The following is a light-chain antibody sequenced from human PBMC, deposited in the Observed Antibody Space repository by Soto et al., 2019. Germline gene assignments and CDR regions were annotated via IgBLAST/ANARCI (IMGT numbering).Light chain of an antibody. Sequence: DIQMTQSPSSLSSSVLYIFTITCQASQDIKNYLNWYQQKSGKAPKLLIYDASDLETGVPSRFSGSGSGTDFTFTINSLQPEDIATYYCQQYDNLPLTFGGGTKVDIK. CDR3: QQYDNLPLT. J-gene: IGKJ4*01. V-gene: IGKV1-33*01. CDR1: QDIKNY. CDR2: DAS.